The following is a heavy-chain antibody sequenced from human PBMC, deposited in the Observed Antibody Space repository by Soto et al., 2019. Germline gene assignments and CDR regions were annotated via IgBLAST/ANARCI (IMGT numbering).Heavy chain of an antibody. CDR3: AKDRSTYYLVPPFDP. CDR2: ISGSGGST. CDR1: GFTFSSYA. V-gene: IGHV3-23*01. J-gene: IGHJ5*02. D-gene: IGHD3-10*01. Sequence: GGSLRLSCAASGFTFSSYAMSWVRQAPGKGLEWVSAISGSGGSTYYADSVKGRFTISRDNSKNTLYLQMNSLGAEDTAVYYCAKDRSTYYLVPPFDPWGQGTLVTVSS.